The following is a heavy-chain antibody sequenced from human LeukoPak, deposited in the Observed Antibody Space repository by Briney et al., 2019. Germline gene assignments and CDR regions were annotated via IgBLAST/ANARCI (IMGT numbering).Heavy chain of an antibody. CDR3: ARDQSRYDFWSGYSYGMDV. Sequence: PSETLSLTCTVSGGSISSYYWSWIRQPPGKGLEWIGYIYYSGSTNYNPSLKSRVTISVDTSKNQFSLKLSSVTAADTAVYYCARDQSRYDFWSGYSYGMDVWGQGTTVTVSS. CDR1: GGSISSYY. V-gene: IGHV4-59*01. D-gene: IGHD3-3*01. CDR2: IYYSGST. J-gene: IGHJ6*02.